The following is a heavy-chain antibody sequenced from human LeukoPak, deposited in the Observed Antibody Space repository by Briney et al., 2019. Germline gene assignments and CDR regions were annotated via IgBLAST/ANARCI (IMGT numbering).Heavy chain of an antibody. CDR3: ARYARFLEWLPYDY. V-gene: IGHV1-2*02. D-gene: IGHD3-3*01. CDR1: GYTFTGYY. J-gene: IGHJ4*02. Sequence: ASVKVSCKASGYTFTGYYMHWVRQAPGQGLEWMGWINPNSGGTNYAQKFQGRVTMTRDTSISTAYMELSRLRSDDTAVYCCARYARFLEWLPYDYWGQGTLVTVSS. CDR2: INPNSGGT.